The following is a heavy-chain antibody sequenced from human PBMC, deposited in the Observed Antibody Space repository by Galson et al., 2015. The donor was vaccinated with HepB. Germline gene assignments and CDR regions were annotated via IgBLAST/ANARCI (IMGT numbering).Heavy chain of an antibody. CDR2: ITPIFGTA. J-gene: IGHJ4*02. V-gene: IGHV1-69*13. CDR3: AREGIAAATNPVDY. D-gene: IGHD6-13*01. CDR1: GGTFSTYD. Sequence: SVKVSCKASGGTFSTYDISWVRQAPGQGLEWMGGITPIFGTANYAQKFQGRVTITADESTSTAYMELSSLRSEDTAVYYCAREGIAAATNPVDYWGQGTQVTVSS.